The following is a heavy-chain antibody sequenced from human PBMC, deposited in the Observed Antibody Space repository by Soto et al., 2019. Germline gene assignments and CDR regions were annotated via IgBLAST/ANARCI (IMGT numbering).Heavy chain of an antibody. CDR2: LYSSGIT. CDR3: SRWEMEAGDYYYGLDV. J-gene: IGHJ6*02. Sequence: EVQLVEAGGGLIQPGGSLRLSCAASGLTVSSSYVSWVRQAPGKGLEWVSVLYSSGITYYADSVMGRFTISRDNSKNTLYLQMDNLRAEDTAVYYCSRWEMEAGDYYYGLDVWGQGTTVTVSS. V-gene: IGHV3-53*01. D-gene: IGHD1-26*01. CDR1: GLTVSSSY.